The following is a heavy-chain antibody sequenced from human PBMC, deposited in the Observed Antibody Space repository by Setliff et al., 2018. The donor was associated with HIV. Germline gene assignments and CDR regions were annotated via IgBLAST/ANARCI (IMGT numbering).Heavy chain of an antibody. CDR2: INHRGST. J-gene: IGHJ5*02. CDR3: ARGGRDGIA. D-gene: IGHD2-21*01. Sequence: PSETLSLTCAVYGESFSGYYWNWIRQPPGKGLEWIGEINHRGSTNYNPSLKSRVTMSVDTSKNQFSLKLNSVTAAATAVYYCARGGRDGIAWGQGTLVTVSS. CDR1: GESFSGYY. V-gene: IGHV4-34*01.